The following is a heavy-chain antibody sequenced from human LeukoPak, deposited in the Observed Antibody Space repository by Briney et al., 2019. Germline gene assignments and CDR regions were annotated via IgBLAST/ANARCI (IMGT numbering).Heavy chain of an antibody. CDR3: ARVSSSWYPNDY. Sequence: KPSETLSLTCAVYGGSFSGYYWSWIRQPPGKGLEWIEEINHSGSTNYNPSLKSRVTISVDTSKNQFSLKLRSVTAADTAVYYCARVSSSWYPNDYWGQGTLVTVSS. CDR1: GGSFSGYY. CDR2: INHSGST. D-gene: IGHD6-13*01. V-gene: IGHV4-34*01. J-gene: IGHJ4*02.